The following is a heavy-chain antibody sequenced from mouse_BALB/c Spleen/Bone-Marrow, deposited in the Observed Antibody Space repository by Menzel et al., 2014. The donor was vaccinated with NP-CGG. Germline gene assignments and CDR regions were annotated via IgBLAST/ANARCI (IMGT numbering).Heavy chain of an antibody. CDR1: GYTFSSYW. CDR2: ILPGSGTT. J-gene: IGHJ2*01. Sequence: QVHVKQSGAELMKPGASVKISCKATGYTFSSYWIEWVKQRPGHGLEWIGEILPGSGTTNYNVKFKGKATFTADTSSNTAYMQLSSLTSEDSAVYYCARGTYRYYFDYWGQGTTLTVSS. D-gene: IGHD2-14*01. CDR3: ARGTYRYYFDY. V-gene: IGHV1-9*01.